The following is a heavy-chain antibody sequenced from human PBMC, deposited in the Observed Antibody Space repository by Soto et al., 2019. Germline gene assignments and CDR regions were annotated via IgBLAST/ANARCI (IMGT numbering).Heavy chain of an antibody. CDR2: FDPEDGET. Sequence: ASVKVSWKVSGYTLTELSMHWVRQAPGKGLEWMGGFDPEDGETIYAQKFQGRVTMTEDTSTDTAYMELSSLRSEDTAVYYCATGSGPLQWLAYWGQGTLVTVSS. J-gene: IGHJ4*02. CDR3: ATGSGPLQWLAY. V-gene: IGHV1-24*01. D-gene: IGHD6-19*01. CDR1: GYTLTELS.